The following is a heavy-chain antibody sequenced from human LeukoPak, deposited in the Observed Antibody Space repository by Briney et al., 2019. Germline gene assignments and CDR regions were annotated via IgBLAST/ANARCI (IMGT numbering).Heavy chain of an antibody. Sequence: GGSLRLSCAASGFTFSSYSMNWVRQAPGKGLEWVSYISSSSSTIYYADSVKGRFTISRDNAKNSLYLQMNSLRAEDTALYYCARSFSDDYGDYEDYWGQGTLVTVSS. J-gene: IGHJ4*02. D-gene: IGHD4-17*01. V-gene: IGHV3-48*04. CDR1: GFTFSSYS. CDR2: ISSSSSTI. CDR3: ARSFSDDYGDYEDY.